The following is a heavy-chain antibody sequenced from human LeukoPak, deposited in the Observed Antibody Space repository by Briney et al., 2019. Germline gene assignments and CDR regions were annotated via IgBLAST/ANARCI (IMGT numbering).Heavy chain of an antibody. J-gene: IGHJ4*02. CDR3: AKTSDFRTYYFDY. CDR1: AFTFSSYA. Sequence: GGSLRLSCADSAFTFSSYAMSWVRQAPGRGLEWVSAISGSGGSTYYADSVKGRFTVSRDNSKNTLYLQMNSLRAEDTAVYYCAKTSDFRTYYFDYWGQGTLVTVSS. D-gene: IGHD3-3*01. CDR2: ISGSGGST. V-gene: IGHV3-23*01.